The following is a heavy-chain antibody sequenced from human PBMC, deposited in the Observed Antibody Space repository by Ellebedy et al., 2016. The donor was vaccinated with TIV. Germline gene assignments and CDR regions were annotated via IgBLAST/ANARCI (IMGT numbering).Heavy chain of an antibody. CDR1: GGPISSSSYY. CDR3: ARHVDGYRGSKRFDP. J-gene: IGHJ5*02. Sequence: MPSETLSLTCPVPGGPISSSSYYWGWIRQPPGKGLEWIGRIYYSGSTYYNPSLKSRVTISVDTSKNQFSLKLSSVTAADTAVYYCARHVDGYRGSKRFDPWGQGTLVTVSS. V-gene: IGHV4-39*01. D-gene: IGHD5-24*01. CDR2: IYYSGST.